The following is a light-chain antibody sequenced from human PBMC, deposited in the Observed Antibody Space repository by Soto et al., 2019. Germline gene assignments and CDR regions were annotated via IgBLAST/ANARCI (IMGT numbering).Light chain of an antibody. Sequence: DIRMTQSPSTLSASVGDRVTITCRASQSISSWLAWYQQKPGKAPKLLIYDASSLESGVPSRFSGSGSGTECTLTISSLQPDDFATYYCQQYNSYSLWTFGQGTKVEIK. CDR2: DAS. CDR1: QSISSW. CDR3: QQYNSYSLWT. J-gene: IGKJ1*01. V-gene: IGKV1-5*01.